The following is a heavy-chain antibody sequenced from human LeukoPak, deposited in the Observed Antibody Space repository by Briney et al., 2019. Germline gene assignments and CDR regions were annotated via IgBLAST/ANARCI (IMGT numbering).Heavy chain of an antibody. CDR3: AREDRIVGALS. CDR1: GFTVSSNY. J-gene: IGHJ4*02. CDR2: IYGGGST. D-gene: IGHD1-26*01. V-gene: IGHV3-53*01. Sequence: GGSLRLSCAASGFTVSSNYMSWVRQAPGKGLEWVSVIYGGGSTYYADSVKGRFTISRDNSKNTLYLQMNSLRAEDTAVYYCAREDRIVGALSWGQGTLVTVSS.